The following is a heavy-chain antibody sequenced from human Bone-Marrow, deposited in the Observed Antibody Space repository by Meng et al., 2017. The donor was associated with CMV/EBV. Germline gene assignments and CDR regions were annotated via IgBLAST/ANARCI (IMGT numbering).Heavy chain of an antibody. V-gene: IGHV1-69*10. CDR1: GGTFSSYA. D-gene: IGHD2-2*01. CDR2: IIPILGIA. Sequence: SVKVSCKASGGTFSSYAISWVRQAPGQGLEWMGGIIPILGIANYAQKFQGRVTITADKSTSTAYMELSSLRSEDTAVYYCARVESSTSCLDYWGQGTLVPVAS. CDR3: ARVESSTSCLDY. J-gene: IGHJ4*02.